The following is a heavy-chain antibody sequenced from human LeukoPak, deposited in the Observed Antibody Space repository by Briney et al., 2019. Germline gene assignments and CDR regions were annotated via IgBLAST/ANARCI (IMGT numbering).Heavy chain of an antibody. CDR2: ISSGGGT. V-gene: IGHV3-23*01. CDR3: AKSIATTLIAWNY. CDR1: GFTSSNSA. D-gene: IGHD1-26*01. J-gene: IGHJ4*02. Sequence: GGSLRLSCAASGFTSSNSAMIWVRQAPGKGPEWVSTISSGGGTYYGDSVKGRFTISRDNSRNALYLQMNSLRAEDTAIYSCAKSIATTLIAWNYWGQGTLVTVSS.